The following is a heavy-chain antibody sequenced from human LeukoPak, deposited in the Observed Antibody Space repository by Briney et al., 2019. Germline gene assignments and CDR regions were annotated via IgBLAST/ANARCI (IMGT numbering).Heavy chain of an antibody. CDR2: INPDGTTT. D-gene: IGHD3-10*01. V-gene: IGHV3-74*03. CDR3: VRRGLIETEYLER. J-gene: IGHJ1*01. Sequence: GGSLRLSCAASGFTFSGYWMHWVRQAPGKGLVWVSRINPDGTTTTYADSVRGRFNISRDNARNTLYLQMNSLRAEDTAVYYCVRRGLIETEYLERWGQGTLVIVSS. CDR1: GFTFSGYW.